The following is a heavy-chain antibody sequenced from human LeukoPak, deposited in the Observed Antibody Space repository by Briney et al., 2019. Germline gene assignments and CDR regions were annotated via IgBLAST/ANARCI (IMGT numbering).Heavy chain of an antibody. CDR3: ARVGSSVFDY. CDR1: GGSFSGYY. CDR2: INHSGST. D-gene: IGHD6-6*01. V-gene: IGHV4-34*01. J-gene: IGHJ4*02. Sequence: SETLSLTCAVYGGSFSGYYWSWIRQPPGXXXEWIGEINHSGSTNYNPSLKSRVTISVDTSKNQFSLKLSSVTAADTAVYYCARVGSSVFDYWGQGTLVTVSS.